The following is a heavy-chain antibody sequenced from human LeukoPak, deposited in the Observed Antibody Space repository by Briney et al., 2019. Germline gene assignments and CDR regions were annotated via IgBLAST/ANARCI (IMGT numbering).Heavy chain of an antibody. V-gene: IGHV4-34*01. CDR2: INHSGST. J-gene: IGHJ4*02. Sequence: SETLSLTCAVYGGSFSGYYWSWIRQPPGKGLEWIGEINHSGSTNYNPSLKSRVTISVDTSKNQFSLKLSSVTAADTAVYYCARYFRSGRYWGQGTLVTVSS. D-gene: IGHD3-3*01. CDR3: ARYFRSGRY. CDR1: GGSFSGYY.